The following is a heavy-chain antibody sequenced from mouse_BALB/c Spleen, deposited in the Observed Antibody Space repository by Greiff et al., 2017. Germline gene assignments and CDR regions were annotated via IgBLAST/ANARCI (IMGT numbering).Heavy chain of an antibody. V-gene: IGHV5-6-3*01. J-gene: IGHJ3*01. CDR3: ARDGIGGFAY. D-gene: IGHD3-1*01. CDR2: INSNGGST. Sequence: EVQLVESGGGLVQPGGSLKLSCAASGFTFSSYGMSWVRQTPDKRLELVATINSNGGSTYYPDSVKGRFTISRDNAKNTLYLQMSSLKSEDTAMYYCARDGIGGFAYWGQGTLVTVSA. CDR1: GFTFSSYG.